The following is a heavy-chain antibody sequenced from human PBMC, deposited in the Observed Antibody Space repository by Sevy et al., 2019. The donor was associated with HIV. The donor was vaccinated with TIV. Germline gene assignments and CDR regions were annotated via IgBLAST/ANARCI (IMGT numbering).Heavy chain of an antibody. V-gene: IGHV3-33*01. CDR2: ISFDENIE. CDR3: ARDGDCSTSRRYNWFDP. J-gene: IGHJ5*02. D-gene: IGHD2-2*03. CDR1: GFAFNTYG. Sequence: GGSLRLSCAASGFAFNTYGMHWVRRAPGKGLEWVAFISFDENIEYYADSLKGGFTITRDNSKNMLYLQMNSLRAEDTAMYYCARDGDCSTSRRYNWFDPWGQGTLVTVSS.